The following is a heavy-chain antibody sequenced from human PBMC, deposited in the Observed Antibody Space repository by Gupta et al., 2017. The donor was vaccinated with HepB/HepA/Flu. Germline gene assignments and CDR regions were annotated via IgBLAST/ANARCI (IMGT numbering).Heavy chain of an antibody. Sequence: QVQFVQSGAEVKKPGASVKVSFKASGYTFTRSYIHCVPRAPGQGLEWMGVINPSGGSTTYAQKFQGRVTMISDTSINKVSMELNNLRSDDTAVYFCARAAGERYQLLFRAFDIWGLGTRVIVSS. CDR2: INPSGGST. CDR1: GYTFTRSY. J-gene: IGHJ3*02. CDR3: ARAAGERYQLLFRAFDI. D-gene: IGHD2-2*01. V-gene: IGHV1-46*01.